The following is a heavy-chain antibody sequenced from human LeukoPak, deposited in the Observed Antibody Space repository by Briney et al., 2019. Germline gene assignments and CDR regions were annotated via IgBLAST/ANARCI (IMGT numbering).Heavy chain of an antibody. CDR3: ARSGSGYSHYYYMDV. D-gene: IGHD1-26*01. J-gene: IGHJ6*03. V-gene: IGHV3-74*01. CDR2: INSDGSDT. CDR1: GFTFSNYW. Sequence: GGSLRLSCAVSGFTFSNYWMHWVRQVPGEGPVWVSHINSDGSDTTYADSVKGRFTISRDNAKDTLYLQMNSLRAEDTAVSYCARSGSGYSHYYYMDVWGKGTTVTVSS.